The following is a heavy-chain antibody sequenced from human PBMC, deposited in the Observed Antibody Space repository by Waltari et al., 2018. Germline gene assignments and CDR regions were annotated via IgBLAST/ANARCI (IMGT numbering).Heavy chain of an antibody. D-gene: IGHD3-22*01. CDR3: ARGGYDLDY. Sequence: QVQLQESGPGLVKPSETLSLTCTVSGGSISSPYWSWIRQPPGKGLEWIGYIYYSGSTNYNPSLKSRVTISVDTSKNQFSLKLSSVTAADTAVYYCARGGYDLDYWGQGTLVTVSS. CDR1: GGSISSPY. J-gene: IGHJ4*02. CDR2: IYYSGST. V-gene: IGHV4-59*11.